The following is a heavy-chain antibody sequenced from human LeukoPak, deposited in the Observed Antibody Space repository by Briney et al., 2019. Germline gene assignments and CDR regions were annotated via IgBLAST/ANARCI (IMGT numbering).Heavy chain of an antibody. V-gene: IGHV4-34*01. J-gene: IGHJ4*02. CDR2: MNRSGST. CDR3: ATAARARHYFDY. Sequence: PSETLSLTCAASGESLSSYCWNWIRQSPGRGLEGIGEMNRSGSTNYNPSLKRRVTISVDTSKNLLSLRLNSVPAADTAVYYCATAARARHYFDYWGQGSLVTVSS. CDR1: GESLSSYC.